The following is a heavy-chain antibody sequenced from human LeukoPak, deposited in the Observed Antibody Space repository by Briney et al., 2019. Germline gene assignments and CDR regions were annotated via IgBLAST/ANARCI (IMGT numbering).Heavy chain of an antibody. CDR3: ARIKGFCSDY. D-gene: IGHD2-21*01. Sequence: GGSLRPSCAASGFTFGSHGMHWVRQAPGKGLEWVALIWYDGSKAYYADSVRGRFTISRDNAKNSLFLQMNSLRAEDTAVYYCARIKGFCSDYWGQGTLVTVSS. CDR1: GFTFGSHG. J-gene: IGHJ4*02. CDR2: IWYDGSKA. V-gene: IGHV3-33*01.